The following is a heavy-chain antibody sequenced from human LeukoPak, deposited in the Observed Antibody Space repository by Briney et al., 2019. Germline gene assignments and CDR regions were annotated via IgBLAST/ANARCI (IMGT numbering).Heavy chain of an antibody. D-gene: IGHD5-24*01. Sequence: SETLSLTCTVSGGSISSYYWSWIRQPPGKGMEWIGFIYYSGSTNYNPSLRSRVTLSVDTSKNQFSLKLSSVTAADTAVYYCARRGVEMAPVRPDNWFDPWGQGTLVTVSS. V-gene: IGHV4-59*08. CDR3: ARRGVEMAPVRPDNWFDP. CDR1: GGSISSYY. J-gene: IGHJ5*02. CDR2: IYYSGST.